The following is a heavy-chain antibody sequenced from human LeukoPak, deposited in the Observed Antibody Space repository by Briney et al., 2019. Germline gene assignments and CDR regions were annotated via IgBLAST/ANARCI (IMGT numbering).Heavy chain of an antibody. D-gene: IGHD6-13*01. CDR2: INHSGST. V-gene: IGHV4-34*01. CDR3: ARGPGIAAASPITY. J-gene: IGHJ4*02. Sequence: SETLSLTCAVYGGSFSGYYWSWIRQPPGKGLEWIGEINHSGSTNHNPSLKSRVTISVDTSKNQFSLKLSSVTAADTAVYYCARGPGIAAASPITYWGQGTLVTVSS. CDR1: GGSFSGYY.